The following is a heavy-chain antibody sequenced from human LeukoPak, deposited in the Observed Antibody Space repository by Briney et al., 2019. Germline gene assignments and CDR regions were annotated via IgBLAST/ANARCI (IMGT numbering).Heavy chain of an antibody. CDR2: IYYSGNT. V-gene: IGHV4-59*08. CDR3: ARQRDNALSYFDY. CDR1: GGSISSYY. J-gene: IGHJ4*02. Sequence: SETLSLTCNVSGGSISSYYWSWIRQPPGKGLEWIGYIYYSGNTNYNPSLKSRVTISADTSKNQFSLKLSSVTAADTAMYYCARQRDNALSYFDYWGREPWSPSP. D-gene: IGHD1-14*01.